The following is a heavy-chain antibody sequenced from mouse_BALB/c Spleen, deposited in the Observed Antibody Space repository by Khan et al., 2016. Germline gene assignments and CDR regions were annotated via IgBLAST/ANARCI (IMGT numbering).Heavy chain of an antibody. CDR1: GFTFNTNA. D-gene: IGHD4-1*01. V-gene: IGHV10S3*01. CDR2: IRSKSNNYAT. CDR3: VRELGFAY. Sequence: EVQLVESGGGLVQPKGSLKLSWSASGFTFNTNAMNWVRQAPGKGLEWVARIRSKSNNYATYYADSVKDRFTISRDDSQSMLYLQMNNLKTEDTAMYYCVRELGFAYWGQGTLVTVSA. J-gene: IGHJ3*01.